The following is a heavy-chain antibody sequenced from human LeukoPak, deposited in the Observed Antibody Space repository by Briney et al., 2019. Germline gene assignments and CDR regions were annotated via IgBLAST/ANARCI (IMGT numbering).Heavy chain of an antibody. CDR3: ARASPGYSYDYFDY. CDR1: GYTFTSYD. D-gene: IGHD5-18*01. CDR2: MNPNSGNT. Sequence: ASVKVSCKASGYTFTSYDINWVRQATGQGLEWMGWMNPNSGNTGYAQKFQGRVTMTRNTSISTAYMELSSLRSEDTAVYYCARASPGYSYDYFDYWGQGTLVTVSS. J-gene: IGHJ4*02. V-gene: IGHV1-8*01.